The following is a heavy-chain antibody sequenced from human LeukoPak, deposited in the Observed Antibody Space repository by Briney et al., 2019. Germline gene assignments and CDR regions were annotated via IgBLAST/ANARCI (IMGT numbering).Heavy chain of an antibody. CDR1: GYTFTSYG. V-gene: IGHV1-18*01. D-gene: IGHD3-16*02. J-gene: IGHJ4*02. Sequence: ASVKVSCKASGYTFTSYGISWVRQAPGQGLEWMGWISAYNGNTNYAQKLQGRVTMTTGTSTSTAYMELRSLRSDDTAVYYCAREYLGELSFPSDYWGQGTLVTVSS. CDR3: AREYLGELSFPSDY. CDR2: ISAYNGNT.